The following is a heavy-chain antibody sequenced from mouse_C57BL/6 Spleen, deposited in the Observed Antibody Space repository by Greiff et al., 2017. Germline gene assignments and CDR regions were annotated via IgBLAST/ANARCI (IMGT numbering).Heavy chain of an antibody. Sequence: QVQLQQPGAELVKPGASVKMSCKASGYTFTSYWITWVKQRPGQGLEWIGDIYPGSGSTNYNEKFKSKATLTVDTSSSTAYMQLSSLTSVDSAVYYCASCGLWNYEYNYYAMDYWGQGTSVTVSS. J-gene: IGHJ4*01. CDR3: ASCGLWNYEYNYYAMDY. D-gene: IGHD2-4*01. V-gene: IGHV1-55*01. CDR1: GYTFTSYW. CDR2: IYPGSGST.